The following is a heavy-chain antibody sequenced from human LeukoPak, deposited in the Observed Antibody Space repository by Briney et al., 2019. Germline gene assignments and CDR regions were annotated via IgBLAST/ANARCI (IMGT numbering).Heavy chain of an antibody. D-gene: IGHD1-1*01. CDR2: ISYDGSNK. Sequence: PGGSLRLSCAASGFTFSSYAMHWVRQAPGKGLEWVAVISYDGSNKYYADSVKGRFTISRDNSKNTLYLQMNSLRAEDTAVYYCARDSLPGTTRQSYYWGQGTLVTVSS. V-gene: IGHV3-30*04. CDR1: GFTFSSYA. CDR3: ARDSLPGTTRQSYY. J-gene: IGHJ4*02.